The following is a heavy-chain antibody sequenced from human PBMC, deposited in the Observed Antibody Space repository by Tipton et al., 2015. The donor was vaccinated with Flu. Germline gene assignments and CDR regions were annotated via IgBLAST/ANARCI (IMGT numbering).Heavy chain of an antibody. Sequence: TLSLTCTVSGGSISSSSYYWGWIRQPPGKGLEWIGSIYYSGSTYYNPSLKSRVTISVDTSKNQFSLKLSSVTAADTAVYYCARDRSYYFDYWGQGTLVTVSS. D-gene: IGHD1-26*01. V-gene: IGHV4-39*07. CDR2: IYYSGST. J-gene: IGHJ4*02. CDR1: GGSISSSSYY. CDR3: ARDRSYYFDY.